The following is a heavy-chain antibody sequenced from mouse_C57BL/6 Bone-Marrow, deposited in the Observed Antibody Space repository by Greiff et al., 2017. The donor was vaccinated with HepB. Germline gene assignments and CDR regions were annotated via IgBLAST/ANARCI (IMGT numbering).Heavy chain of an antibody. CDR2: IRNKANGYTT. CDR1: GFTFTDYY. CDR3: ARSYYNNYHYYAMDY. J-gene: IGHJ4*01. Sequence: EVQGVESGGGLVQPGGSLSLSCAASGFTFTDYYMSWVRQPPGKALEWLGFIRNKANGYTTEYSASVKGRFTISRDNSQSILYLQMNALRAKDSATYYCARSYYNNYHYYAMDYWGQGTSVTVSS. D-gene: IGHD2-5*01. V-gene: IGHV7-3*01.